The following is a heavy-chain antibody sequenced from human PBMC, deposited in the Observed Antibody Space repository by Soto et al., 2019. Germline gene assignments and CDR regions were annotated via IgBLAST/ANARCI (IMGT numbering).Heavy chain of an antibody. D-gene: IGHD5-12*01. V-gene: IGHV1-69*06. CDR1: GGTFSSYA. CDR3: AGRGYSGYDFHYYYYGMDV. CDR2: IIPIFGTA. J-gene: IGHJ6*02. Sequence: SVKVSCKASGGTFSSYAISWVRQAPGQGLEWMGGIIPIFGTANYAQKFQGRVTITADKSTSTAYMELSSLRSEDTAVYYCAGRGYSGYDFHYYYYGMDVWGQGTTVTASS.